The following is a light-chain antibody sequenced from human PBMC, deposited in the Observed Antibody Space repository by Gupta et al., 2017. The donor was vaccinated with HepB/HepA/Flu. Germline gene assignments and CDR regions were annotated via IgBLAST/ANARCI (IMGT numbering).Light chain of an antibody. Sequence: SVXTXPPSXSXXPXXRVTISCSGSRSNIGSNTVNWYQQFPGTAPKLLIYSNNQRPSGFPDRFSGSKSGTSVSLAISGLQSEDEADYYCAAWDDSLNGVLFGGGTKLTVL. CDR1: RSNIGSNT. J-gene: IGLJ2*01. CDR2: SNN. CDR3: AAWDDSLNGVL. V-gene: IGLV1-44*01.